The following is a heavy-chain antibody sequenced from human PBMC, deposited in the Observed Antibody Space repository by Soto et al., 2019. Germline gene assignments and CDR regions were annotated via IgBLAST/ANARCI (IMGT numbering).Heavy chain of an antibody. CDR3: ARGASSADNVMDI. CDR1: GFTFSTYS. CDR2: ISSCSYTI. D-gene: IGHD6-19*01. V-gene: IGHV3-48*02. J-gene: IGHJ6*02. Sequence: EVKLVESGGDLVQPGGSLRLSCAASGFTFSTYSMHWVRQAPGKGLEGVSYISSCSYTIYYVDSVKGRFTITRDNAKNSLDLQMNSLRDVDMAMYYCARGASSADNVMDIGGQGTTVTVSS.